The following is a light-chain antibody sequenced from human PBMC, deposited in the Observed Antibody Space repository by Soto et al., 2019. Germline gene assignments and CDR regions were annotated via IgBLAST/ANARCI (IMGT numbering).Light chain of an antibody. CDR1: QSISSW. Sequence: EIQMTQSASTLSASVGDRVTITCRASQSISSWLAWYQQKPGKAPKLLIYDASSLESGVPSRFSGSVSGTEFTLTISSLQPDDFATYYCQQYGSYSPTFGQGTKVDIK. CDR3: QQYGSYSPT. V-gene: IGKV1-5*01. J-gene: IGKJ1*01. CDR2: DAS.